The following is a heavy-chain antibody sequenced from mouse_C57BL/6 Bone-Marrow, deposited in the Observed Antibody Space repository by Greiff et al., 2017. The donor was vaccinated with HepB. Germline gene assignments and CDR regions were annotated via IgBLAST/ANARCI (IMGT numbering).Heavy chain of an antibody. CDR1: GYTFTSYW. J-gene: IGHJ2*01. V-gene: IGHV1-59*01. CDR2: IDPSDSYT. CDR3: AITTTVDFDY. Sequence: QVQLQQPGAELVRPGTSVKLSCKASGYTFTSYWMHWVKQRPGQGLEWIGVIDPSDSYTNYNQKFKGKATLTVDTSSSTAYMQLSSLTSEDSSVYYCAITTTVDFDYWGQGTTLTVSS. D-gene: IGHD1-1*01.